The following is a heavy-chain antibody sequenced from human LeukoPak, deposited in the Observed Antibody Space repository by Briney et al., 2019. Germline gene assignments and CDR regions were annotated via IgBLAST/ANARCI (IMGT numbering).Heavy chain of an antibody. CDR3: ARYRKGYCSSTSCYRYFSGQFDY. CDR2: IYYSGST. D-gene: IGHD2-2*02. CDR1: GGSISSYY. J-gene: IGHJ4*02. V-gene: IGHV4-59*06. Sequence: SETLSLTCTVSGGSISSYYWSWIRQPPGKGLEWIGYIYYSGSTYYNPSLKSRVTISVDTSKNQFSLKLSSVTAADTAVYYCARYRKGYCSSTSCYRYFSGQFDYWGQGTLVTVSS.